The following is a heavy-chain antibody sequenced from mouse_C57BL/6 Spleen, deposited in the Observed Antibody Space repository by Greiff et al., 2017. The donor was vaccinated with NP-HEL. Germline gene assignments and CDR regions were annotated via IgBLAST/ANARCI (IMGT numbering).Heavy chain of an antibody. D-gene: IGHD2-3*01. J-gene: IGHJ2*01. CDR3: TRDLSGYDGTTRYYFDY. CDR2: ISSGGDYI. Sequence: DVRLVESGEGLVKPGGSLKLSCAASGFTFSSYAMSWVRQTPEKRLEWVAYISSGGDYIYYADTVKGRFTISRDNARNTLYLQMSSLKSEDTAMYYCTRDLSGYDGTTRYYFDYWGQGTTLTVSS. CDR1: GFTFSSYA. V-gene: IGHV5-9-1*02.